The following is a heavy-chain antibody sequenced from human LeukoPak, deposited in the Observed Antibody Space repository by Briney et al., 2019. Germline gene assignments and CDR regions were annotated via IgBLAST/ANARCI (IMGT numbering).Heavy chain of an antibody. CDR3: ARDGMTAAGIWELYGLDV. J-gene: IGHJ6*02. V-gene: IGHV4-59*01. Sequence: SETLSLTCTVSGGSISSYYWSWIRQPLGKGLEWIGNISYSGSTNYNPSLRTRVTISVDTSKNQFSLKLNSVAAADTAVYYCARDGMTAAGIWELYGLDVWGQGTTVTVSS. CDR2: ISYSGST. D-gene: IGHD6-13*01. CDR1: GGSISSYY.